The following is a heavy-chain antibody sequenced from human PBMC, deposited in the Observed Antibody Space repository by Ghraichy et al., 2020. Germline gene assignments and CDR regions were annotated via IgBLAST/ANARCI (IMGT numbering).Heavy chain of an antibody. V-gene: IGHV3-48*02. J-gene: IGHJ6*02. CDR3: ARDLGNYDFWSGYQASNYYYYYGMDV. CDR1: GFTFSSYS. CDR2: ISSSSSTI. D-gene: IGHD3-3*01. Sequence: GGSLRLSCAASGFTFSSYSMNWVRQAPGKGLEWVSYISSSSSTIYYADSVKGRFTISRDNAKNSLYLQMNSLRDEDTAVYYCARDLGNYDFWSGYQASNYYYYYGMDVWGQGTTVTVSS.